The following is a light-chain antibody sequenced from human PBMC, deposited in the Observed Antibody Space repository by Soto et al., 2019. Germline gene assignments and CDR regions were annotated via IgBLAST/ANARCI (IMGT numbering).Light chain of an antibody. J-gene: IGLJ2*01. CDR1: SSDVGAYNY. CDR3: SSYAGYYIVV. V-gene: IGLV2-11*01. Sequence: QSALTQPRSVSGSPGQSVTISCTGTSSDVGAYNYVSWYQQHPGKAPKMMIYDVTNRPSGVPDRFSGSKSGNTASLTISGLQAEDEADYYCSSYAGYYIVVFGGGTKLTVL. CDR2: DVT.